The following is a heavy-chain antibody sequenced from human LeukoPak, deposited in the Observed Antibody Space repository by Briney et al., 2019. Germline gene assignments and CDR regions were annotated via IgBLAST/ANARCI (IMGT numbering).Heavy chain of an antibody. CDR3: AKDHGVPAVPYYFDY. D-gene: IGHD2-2*01. Sequence: GGSLRLSCAASGFTFSSYSMNWVRQAPGKGLEWVSAISGSGGSTYYADSVKGRFTISRDNSKNTLYLQMNSLRAEDTAVYYCAKDHGVPAVPYYFDYWGQGTLVTVSS. CDR1: GFTFSSYS. V-gene: IGHV3-23*01. CDR2: ISGSGGST. J-gene: IGHJ4*02.